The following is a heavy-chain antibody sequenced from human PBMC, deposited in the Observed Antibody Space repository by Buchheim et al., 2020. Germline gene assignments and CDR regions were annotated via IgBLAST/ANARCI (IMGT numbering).Heavy chain of an antibody. CDR3: ARYPPRSEQWLVPYWYYMDV. CDR2: IWYDGSNT. J-gene: IGHJ6*03. V-gene: IGHV3-33*01. CDR1: GFTFSSYG. D-gene: IGHD6-19*01. Sequence: QVQLVESGGGVVQPGRSLRLSCAASGFTFSSYGMHWVRQAPGKGLEWVAVIWYDGSNTYYADSVKGRFTISRDNSKNTLYLQMNSLRAEDTAVYYCARYPPRSEQWLVPYWYYMDVWGKGTT.